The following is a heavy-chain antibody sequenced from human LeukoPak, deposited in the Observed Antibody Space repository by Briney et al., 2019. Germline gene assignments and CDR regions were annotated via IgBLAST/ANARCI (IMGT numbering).Heavy chain of an antibody. CDR3: AHTVWSGNYFDY. CDR2: INSDGRST. V-gene: IGHV3-74*01. Sequence: GGSLRLSCAASGFTFSTSWMHWVRLVPGKGLVWVSRINSDGRSTDYADSVKGRFTISRDNTKNTLYLQMNSLRVEDTAMYYCAHTVWSGNYFDYWGQGTLITVSS. J-gene: IGHJ4*02. D-gene: IGHD3-3*01. CDR1: GFTFSTSW.